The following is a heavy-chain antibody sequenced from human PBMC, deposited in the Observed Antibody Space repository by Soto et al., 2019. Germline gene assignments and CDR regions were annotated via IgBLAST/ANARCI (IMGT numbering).Heavy chain of an antibody. CDR3: ARQKKAWFGVAPLWFDP. D-gene: IGHD3-10*01. V-gene: IGHV3-33*01. J-gene: IGHJ5*02. CDR2: IWYDGSNK. CDR1: GFTFSSYG. Sequence: PGGSLRLSCAASGFTFSSYGMHWVRQAPGKGLEWVAVIWYDGSNKYYADSVKGRFTISRDNSKNTLYLQMNSLRAEDTAVYYCARQKKAWFGVAPLWFDPWGQGTLVTVSS.